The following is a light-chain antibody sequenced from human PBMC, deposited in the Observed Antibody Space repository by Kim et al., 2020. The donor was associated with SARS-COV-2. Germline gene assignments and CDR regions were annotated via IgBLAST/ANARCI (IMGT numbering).Light chain of an antibody. CDR3: QKYDRAPPT. CDR2: SAS. Sequence: DVPLIQSPSSLSASVGDRVTITCRASQDVTNFLAWYQQKPGKAPSLLIYSASIVQSGVPSRFSGSGYGTDFTLTITGLQPEDVATYYCQKYDRAPPTFGGGTKVDIK. CDR1: QDVTNF. V-gene: IGKV1-27*01. J-gene: IGKJ4*01.